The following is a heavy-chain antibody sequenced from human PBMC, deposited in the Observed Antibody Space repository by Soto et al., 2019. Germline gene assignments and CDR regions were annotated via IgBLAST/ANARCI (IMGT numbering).Heavy chain of an antibody. D-gene: IGHD3-10*01. CDR1: GFTFSSYG. V-gene: IGHV3-33*01. J-gene: IGHJ4*02. Sequence: GGSLRLSCAASGFTFSSYGMHWVRQAPGKGLEWVAVIWYDGSNKYYADSVKGRFTISRDNSKNTLYLQMNSLRAEDTAVYYCAREGAYGSGSSLVLGPWGSDYFDYWGQGTLVTVSS. CDR2: IWYDGSNK. CDR3: AREGAYGSGSSLVLGPWGSDYFDY.